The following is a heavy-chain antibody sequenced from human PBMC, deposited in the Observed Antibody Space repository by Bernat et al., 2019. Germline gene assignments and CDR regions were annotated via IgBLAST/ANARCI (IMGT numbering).Heavy chain of an antibody. CDR2: IKSKTDGGTT. CDR1: GFTFSNAW. J-gene: IGHJ6*02. D-gene: IGHD4-17*01. V-gene: IGHV3-15*01. CDR3: TTPRATVTTFDYYYYGMDV. Sequence: EVQLVESGGGLVKPGGSLRLSCAASGFTFSNAWMSWVRQAPGKGLEWVGRIKSKTDGGTTDYAAPVKGRFTISRDDSKNTLYLQMNSLKTEDTAVYYCTTPRATVTTFDYYYYGMDVWGQGTTVTVSS.